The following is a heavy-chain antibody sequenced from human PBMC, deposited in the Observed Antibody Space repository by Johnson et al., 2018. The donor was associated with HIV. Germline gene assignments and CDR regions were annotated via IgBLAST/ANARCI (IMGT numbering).Heavy chain of an antibody. Sequence: VQLVESGGGLIQPGGSLRLSCAASGFTVSSNYMSWVRQAPGKGLEWVSVIYSGGSTYYADSVKGRFTISRDNSKNTLYLQMNSLRAEDTAVYYCAKERGYSYGRGAFDIWGQGTMVTVSS. CDR2: IYSGGST. CDR3: AKERGYSYGRGAFDI. CDR1: GFTVSSNY. J-gene: IGHJ3*02. V-gene: IGHV3-53*01. D-gene: IGHD5-18*01.